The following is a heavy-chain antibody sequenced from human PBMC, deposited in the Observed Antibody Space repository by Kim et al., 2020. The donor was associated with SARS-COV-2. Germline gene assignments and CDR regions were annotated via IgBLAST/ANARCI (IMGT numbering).Heavy chain of an antibody. V-gene: IGHV3-23*01. Sequence: GDSVRGRFTISRDNSKNTLYLQMNSLRAEDTAVYYCAKDGHYRDYYHYMDVWGNGTTVTVSS. J-gene: IGHJ6*03. D-gene: IGHD3-3*01. CDR3: AKDGHYRDYYHYMDV.